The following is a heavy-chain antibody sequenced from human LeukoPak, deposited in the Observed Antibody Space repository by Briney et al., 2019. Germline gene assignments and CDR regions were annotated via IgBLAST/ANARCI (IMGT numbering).Heavy chain of an antibody. D-gene: IGHD1-26*01. CDR3: AMGGSYWSDSYFDY. CDR2: ISYDGSNK. J-gene: IGHJ4*02. CDR1: GFTFSSYA. V-gene: IGHV3-30*04. Sequence: GRSLRLSCAASGFTFSSYAMHWVRQAPGKGLEWVALISYDGSNKYYADSVKARFIISRDNSKNTVYLQMNSLRAEDTAVYYCAMGGSYWSDSYFDYWGQGTLVTVSS.